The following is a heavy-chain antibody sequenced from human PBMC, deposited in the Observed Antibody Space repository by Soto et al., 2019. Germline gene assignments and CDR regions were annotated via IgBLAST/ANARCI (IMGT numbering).Heavy chain of an antibody. CDR2: IYYSGST. CDR3: ARDLWGYCGADCYPLDV. CDR1: GGSISSYY. V-gene: IGHV4-59*01. D-gene: IGHD2-21*02. Sequence: LSLTCTVSGGSISSYYWSWIRQPPGKGLEWIGYIYYSGSTNYNPSLKSRVTISVDTSKNQFSLKLKSVTAADTAVYYCARDLWGYCGADCYPLDVWGQGTTVTVSS. J-gene: IGHJ6*02.